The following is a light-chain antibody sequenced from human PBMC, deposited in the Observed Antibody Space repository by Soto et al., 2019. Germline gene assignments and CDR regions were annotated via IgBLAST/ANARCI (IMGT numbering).Light chain of an antibody. CDR1: QSIIRY. Sequence: DIQMTQSPSSMSASVGDRVTITCRASQSIIRYLNWYQQKPGKAPNLLIYGASSLQSGVASRFSGSGSGTDFTLTISSLQPEDFATYYCQQRSSTPRGTFGGGTKVEMK. V-gene: IGKV1-39*01. CDR2: GAS. CDR3: QQRSSTPRGT. J-gene: IGKJ4*01.